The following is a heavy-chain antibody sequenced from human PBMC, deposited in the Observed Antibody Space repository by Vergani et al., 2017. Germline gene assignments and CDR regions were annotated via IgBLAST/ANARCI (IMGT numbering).Heavy chain of an antibody. J-gene: IGHJ4*02. D-gene: IGHD3-3*01. CDR1: GFTFSSYS. CDR2: ISSSSSYI. V-gene: IGHV3-21*01. Sequence: EVQLVESGGGLVKPGGSLRLSCAASGFTFSSYSMNWVRQAPGKGLEWVSSISSSSSYIYYADSVKGRFTISRDNAKNSLYLQMNSLRAEDTAVYYCARDESTYYDFWSGYYRVGVYFDYWGQGTLVTVSS. CDR3: ARDESTYYDFWSGYYRVGVYFDY.